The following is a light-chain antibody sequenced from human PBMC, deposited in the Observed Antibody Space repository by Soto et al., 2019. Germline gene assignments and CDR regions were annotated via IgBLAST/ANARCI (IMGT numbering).Light chain of an antibody. CDR3: QQYGYLVT. CDR2: GAS. CDR1: QSITNNY. J-gene: IGKJ4*01. Sequence: EIVMTQSPGTLSLSPGERATRSCRASQSITNNYLAWYQQKPGRAHRLLIYGASSRATGIPDRFSGSGSGTDFTLTISRLEPEDFAMYYCQQYGYLVTFGGGTKVDIK. V-gene: IGKV3-20*01.